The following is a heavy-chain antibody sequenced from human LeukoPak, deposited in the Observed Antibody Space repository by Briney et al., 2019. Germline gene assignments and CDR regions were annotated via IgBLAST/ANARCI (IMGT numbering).Heavy chain of an antibody. CDR3: AREVDWGIDY. D-gene: IGHD3/OR15-3a*01. CDR1: GFSFSSYG. V-gene: IGHV3-33*01. J-gene: IGHJ4*02. Sequence: GGSLRLSCAASGFSFSSYGMHWVRQAPGKGLEWVAVIWYDGSKKYYADSVKGRFIISRDNSRNTLYLQMNSLKVEDTAMYYCAREVDWGIDYWGQGTLVTVSS. CDR2: IWYDGSKK.